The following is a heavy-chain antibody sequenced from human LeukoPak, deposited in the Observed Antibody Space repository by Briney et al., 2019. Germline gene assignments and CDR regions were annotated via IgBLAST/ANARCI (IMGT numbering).Heavy chain of an antibody. V-gene: IGHV3-48*01. CDR3: ARPYCSGGSCYSSIPGPAQ. J-gene: IGHJ4*02. D-gene: IGHD2-15*01. CDR2: ISSSSTTR. CDR1: GFAFNTYS. Sequence: GGSLRLSCAASGFAFNTYSMNWVRQAPGKGLEWVSYISSSSTTRYYADSVKGRFTISRDNAKSSLYPQMNGLRAEDTAVYYCARPYCSGGSCYSSIPGPAQWGQGTLVTVSS.